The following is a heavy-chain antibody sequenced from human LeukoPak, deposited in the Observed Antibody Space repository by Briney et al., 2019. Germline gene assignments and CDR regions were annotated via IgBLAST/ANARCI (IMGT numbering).Heavy chain of an antibody. Sequence: GGSLRLSCAASGFRISSYTMNWVRQAPGKGLEWVSSISSRSSYIYYADSVKGRFTISRDNAKNSLYLQMISLRAEDTAVYYCARDDSLTYYYDTSGYYSWGQGTLVTVSS. D-gene: IGHD3-22*01. J-gene: IGHJ4*02. V-gene: IGHV3-21*01. CDR1: GFRISSYT. CDR3: ARDDSLTYYYDTSGYYS. CDR2: ISSRSSYI.